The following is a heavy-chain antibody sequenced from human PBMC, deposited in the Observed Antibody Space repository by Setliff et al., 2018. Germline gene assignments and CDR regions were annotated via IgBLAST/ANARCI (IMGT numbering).Heavy chain of an antibody. Sequence: SETLSLTCVVSGYSITNGYYWGWIRQPPGKGLEWIGSINHGGDTSYNPSLQSRVAISVDTSKNQLSLKLSSVTAADTAAYYCRFWDGSYKNDYWGQGTLVTVSS. CDR3: RFWDGSYKNDY. D-gene: IGHD3-3*01. CDR2: INHGGDT. J-gene: IGHJ4*02. V-gene: IGHV4-38-2*01. CDR1: GYSITNGYY.